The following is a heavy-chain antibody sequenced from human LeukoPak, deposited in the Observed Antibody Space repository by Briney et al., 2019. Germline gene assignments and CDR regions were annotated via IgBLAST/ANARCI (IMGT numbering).Heavy chain of an antibody. V-gene: IGHV4-59*08. J-gene: IGHJ4*02. Sequence: SETPSLTRAISGGSIKNYYWGWVRQPPGEGLEGVGYIYYSGTTNYSPSLNSRVNISLDTAKNQFSLRLSSVTAADTAVYYCARQTAKNVDTARFDSWGQGTLVTVSS. D-gene: IGHD5-18*01. CDR1: GGSIKNYY. CDR3: ARQTAKNVDTARFDS. CDR2: IYYSGTT.